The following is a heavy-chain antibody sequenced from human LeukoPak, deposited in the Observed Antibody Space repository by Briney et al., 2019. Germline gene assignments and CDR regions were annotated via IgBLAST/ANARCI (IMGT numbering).Heavy chain of an antibody. CDR3: ACSHYYYYMDV. Sequence: PGGSLRLSCAASGFTVSSNYMSWVRQAPGKGLEWVSVIYSGGSTYYADSVKGRFTISRDNSKNTLYLQMNSLRAKDTAVYYCACSHYYYYMDVWGKGTTVTVSS. CDR2: IYSGGST. CDR1: GFTVSSNY. V-gene: IGHV3-53*01. D-gene: IGHD3-10*02. J-gene: IGHJ6*03.